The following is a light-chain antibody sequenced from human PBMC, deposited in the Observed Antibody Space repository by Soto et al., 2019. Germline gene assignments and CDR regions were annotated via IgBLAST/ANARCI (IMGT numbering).Light chain of an antibody. CDR1: QSVSSSY. J-gene: IGKJ1*01. Sequence: LFVTQSPATLSLSPVERATLSCVASQSVSSSYLAWYQQKPGLAPRLLIYGASSRASGIPDRFSGSGSGTDFTLTISSLEPEDSAVYYCQQYGSAPRTFGQGTKVDIK. CDR2: GAS. CDR3: QQYGSAPRT. V-gene: IGKV3D-20*01.